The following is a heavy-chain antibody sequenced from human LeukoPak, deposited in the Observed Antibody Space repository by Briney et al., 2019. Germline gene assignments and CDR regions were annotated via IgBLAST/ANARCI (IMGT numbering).Heavy chain of an antibody. V-gene: IGHV3-48*03. Sequence: GGSLRLSCAASGFTFSSYEMNWVRQAPGKGLEWVSYISSSGSTIYYADSVKGRFTISRDNSKNTLYLQMNSLRAEDTAVYYCARVRYSYGPFDYWGQGTLVTVSS. D-gene: IGHD5-18*01. CDR1: GFTFSSYE. J-gene: IGHJ4*02. CDR3: ARVRYSYGPFDY. CDR2: ISSSGSTI.